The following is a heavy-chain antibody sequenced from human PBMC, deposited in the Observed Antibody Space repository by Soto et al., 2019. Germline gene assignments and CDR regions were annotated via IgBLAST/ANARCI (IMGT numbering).Heavy chain of an antibody. CDR2: IYYSGST. D-gene: IGHD5-18*01. V-gene: IGHV4-39*01. J-gene: IGHJ4*02. Sequence: QLLESGPGLVKPSETLSLTCTVSGGSISSSSYYWGWIRQPPGKGLEWIGSIYYSGSTYYNPSLKSRVTISVDTSKNQFSLKLSSVTAADTAVYYCARLGYSQFCDYWGQGTLVTVSS. CDR1: GGSISSSSYY. CDR3: ARLGYSQFCDY.